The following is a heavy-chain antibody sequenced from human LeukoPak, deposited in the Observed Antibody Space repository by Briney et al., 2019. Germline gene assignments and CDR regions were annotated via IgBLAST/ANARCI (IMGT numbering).Heavy chain of an antibody. CDR2: INGDGSTT. Sequence: GGSLRLSCAASGFTFSRYWMHWVRQAPGKGLLWVSRINGDGSTTTYADSVKGRFTISRDNAKNTLYLQMSSLRSDDTAVYYCARAAAAGTYYYGMDVWGQGTTVTVSS. J-gene: IGHJ6*02. CDR3: ARAAAAGTYYYGMDV. D-gene: IGHD6-13*01. CDR1: GFTFSRYW. V-gene: IGHV3-74*01.